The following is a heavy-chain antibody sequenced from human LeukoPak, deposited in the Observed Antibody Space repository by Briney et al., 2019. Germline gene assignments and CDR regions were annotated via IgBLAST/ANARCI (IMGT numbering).Heavy chain of an antibody. D-gene: IGHD2-2*01. CDR2: NKPNSGDT. V-gene: IGHV1-2*02. J-gene: IGHJ4*02. CDR1: GYTFTGYY. CDR3: ARYCTTATCSEGDVY. Sequence: DSVMVSCKASGYTFTGYYIHWVRQAPGQGLEWMEWNKPNSGDTRYAQKFQGRVTMTRDTSISTVYMELSGLRSDDTAVYYCARYCTTATCSEGDVYWGQGTLVTVSS.